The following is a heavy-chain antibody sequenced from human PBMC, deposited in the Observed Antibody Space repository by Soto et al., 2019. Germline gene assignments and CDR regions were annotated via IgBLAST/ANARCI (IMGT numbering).Heavy chain of an antibody. D-gene: IGHD4-17*01. CDR3: ASEYDSGDLNDSYDGMDV. J-gene: IGHJ6*01. V-gene: IGHV3-48*01. CDR1: GFTFSSYS. Sequence: EVQLVESGGGLVQPGGSLRLSCAASGFTFSSYSMNWVRQAPGKGLEWVSYISSSSSTRYYADSVQGRFTISRDNAKNSLYLQINSRRGEYTAVYYSASEYDSGDLNDSYDGMDVWGQGTTVNVSS. CDR2: ISSSSSTR.